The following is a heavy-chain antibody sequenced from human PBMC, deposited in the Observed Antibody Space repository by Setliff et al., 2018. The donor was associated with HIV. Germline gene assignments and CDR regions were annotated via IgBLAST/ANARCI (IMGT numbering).Heavy chain of an antibody. V-gene: IGHV3-49*04. D-gene: IGHD3-3*02. J-gene: IGHJ4*02. Sequence: GGSLRLSCAASGFTFSSAWMGWVRQAPAKGLEWVGFIRSKAYGGTKGYAASVKGRFTISRDDFKSIAYLQMNSLKTEDTAVYYCTGSFPFLEWLSHDYWGQGTLVTVSS. CDR2: IRSKAYGGTK. CDR3: TGSFPFLEWLSHDY. CDR1: GFTFSSAW.